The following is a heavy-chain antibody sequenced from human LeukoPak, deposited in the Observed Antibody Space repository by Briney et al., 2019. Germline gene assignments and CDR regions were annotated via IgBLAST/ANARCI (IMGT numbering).Heavy chain of an antibody. CDR1: GFTFSGYS. CDR3: ARLRWTCTNGACYTGFEY. V-gene: IGHV3-7*01. D-gene: IGHD2-8*01. J-gene: IGHJ4*02. Sequence: GGSLRLSCAASGFTFSGYSMDWVRQAPGKGLEWVANIKQDGSEKYFVDSVKGRFTFSRDNAENSLYLLMNSLRAEDTAIYYCARLRWTCTNGACYTGFEYWGQGTLVTVSS. CDR2: IKQDGSEK.